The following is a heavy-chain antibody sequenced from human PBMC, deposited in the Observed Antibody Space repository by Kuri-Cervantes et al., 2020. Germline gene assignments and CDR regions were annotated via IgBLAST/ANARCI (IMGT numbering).Heavy chain of an antibody. V-gene: IGHV4-30-4*01. CDR2: IYYSGST. D-gene: IGHD3-10*01. CDR1: GGSISSGDYY. J-gene: IGHJ6*03. CDR3: ARAVRYYGGYYYMDV. Sequence: LRLSCTVSGGSISSGDYYWSWIRQPPGKGLEWIGYIYYSGSTYYNPSLKSRVTISVDTSKNQFSLRLSSVTAADTAVYYCARAVRYYGGYYYMDVWGKGTTVTVSS.